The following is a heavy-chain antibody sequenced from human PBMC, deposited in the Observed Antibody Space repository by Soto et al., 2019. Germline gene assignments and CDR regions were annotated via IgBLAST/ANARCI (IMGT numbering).Heavy chain of an antibody. V-gene: IGHV3-30*18. Sequence: GGSLRLSCAASGFTFSSYGMHWVRQAPGKGLAWVAVISYDGSKKYYADSVKGRFTIPRDNSKNTLYLQMNSLRAEDTAVYYCAKDYDSSGYYPTLIDYWGQGTLVTVSS. CDR1: GFTFSSYG. CDR2: ISYDGSKK. D-gene: IGHD3-22*01. J-gene: IGHJ4*02. CDR3: AKDYDSSGYYPTLIDY.